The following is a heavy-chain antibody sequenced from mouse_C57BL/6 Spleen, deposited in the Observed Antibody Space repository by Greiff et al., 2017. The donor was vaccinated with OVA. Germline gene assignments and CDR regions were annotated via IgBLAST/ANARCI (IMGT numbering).Heavy chain of an antibody. D-gene: IGHD2-4*01. CDR1: GYTFTSYW. CDR3: ARKGVDDYDGWFAY. CDR2: IHPNSGST. Sequence: QVQLQQPGAELVKPGASVKLSCKASGYTFTSYWMHWVKQRPGQGLEWIGMIHPNSGSTNYNEKFKRKATLTGDKYSSTAYMQLSSLPSEYSAVYYCARKGVDDYDGWFAYWGQGTLVTVSA. J-gene: IGHJ3*01. V-gene: IGHV1-64*01.